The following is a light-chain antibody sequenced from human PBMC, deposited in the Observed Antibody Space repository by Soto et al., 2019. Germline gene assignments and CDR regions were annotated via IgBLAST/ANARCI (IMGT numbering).Light chain of an antibody. J-gene: IGKJ1*01. CDR1: QGIDSY. V-gene: IGKV1-9*01. CDR3: QQYNTNSWT. Sequence: IQLTQSPSSLSASVGDRVTITCRASQGIDSYLAWYQQRPGKVPQLLIYETSILQSGVSSRFSGSGSGTEFTLTISSLQPDDFVTYYCQQYNTNSWTFGQGTKVDI. CDR2: ETS.